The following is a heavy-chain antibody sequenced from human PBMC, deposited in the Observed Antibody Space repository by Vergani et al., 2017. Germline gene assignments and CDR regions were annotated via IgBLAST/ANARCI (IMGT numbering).Heavy chain of an antibody. J-gene: IGHJ5*02. CDR2: INPSGGST. CDR1: GFGFKNFA. CDR3: ARGCGSTSCYKRGEDWFDP. Sequence: QVSLVESGGGVVQPGRSLTLTCSASGFGFKNFAMHWVRQAPGQGLEWMGIINPSGGSTNYAQKFQGRVTMTRDTSTSTVFMELSSLRSEDTAVYYCARGCGSTSCYKRGEDWFDPWGQGTLVTVSS. V-gene: IGHV1-46*02. D-gene: IGHD2-2*02.